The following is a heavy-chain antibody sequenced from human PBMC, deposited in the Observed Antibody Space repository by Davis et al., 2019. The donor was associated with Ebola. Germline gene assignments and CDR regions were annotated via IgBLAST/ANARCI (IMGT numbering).Heavy chain of an antibody. D-gene: IGHD6-13*01. J-gene: IGHJ6*04. CDR1: GYTFTSYA. Sequence: ASVKVSCKASGYTFTSYAMHWVRQAPGQRLEWMGWINAGNGNTKYSQKFQGRVTITRDTSASTAYMELSSLRSEDTAVYYCARGGEQGYSRSYYYGMDVWGKGTTVIVSS. V-gene: IGHV1-3*01. CDR3: ARGGEQGYSRSYYYGMDV. CDR2: INAGNGNT.